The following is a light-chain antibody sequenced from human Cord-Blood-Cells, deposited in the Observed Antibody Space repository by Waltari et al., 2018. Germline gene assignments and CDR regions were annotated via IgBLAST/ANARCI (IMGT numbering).Light chain of an antibody. CDR1: SGHSSYA. Sequence: SSGHSSYAIAWHQQQPEKGPRYLMKLNSDGSHSKGDGIPDRFSGSSSGAERYLTISSLQSEDEADYYCQTWGTDNWVFGGGTKLTVL. J-gene: IGLJ3*02. CDR2: LNSDGSH. V-gene: IGLV4-69*01. CDR3: QTWGTDNWV.